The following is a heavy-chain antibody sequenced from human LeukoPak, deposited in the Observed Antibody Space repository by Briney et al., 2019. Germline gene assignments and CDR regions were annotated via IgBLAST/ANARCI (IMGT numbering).Heavy chain of an antibody. CDR1: GFNFDDFV. CDR2: ISQTSTSI. Sequence: GGSLRLSCAASGFNFDDFVMHWVRQAPGKGLEWVSGISQTSTSIEYADSVRGRFTISRDNAKNTLYLQMNSLTAEDTALYYCARGASSGYRIDYWGQGTLVTVSS. CDR3: ARGASSGYRIDY. D-gene: IGHD5-18*01. V-gene: IGHV3-9*01. J-gene: IGHJ4*02.